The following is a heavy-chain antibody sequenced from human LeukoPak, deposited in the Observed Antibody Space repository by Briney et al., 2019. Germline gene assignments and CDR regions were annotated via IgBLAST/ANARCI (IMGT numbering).Heavy chain of an antibody. J-gene: IGHJ5*02. V-gene: IGHV3-30*02. CDR1: GFTFSSYG. Sequence: PGGSLRLSCAASGFTFSSYGMHWVRQAPGKGLEWVAFIRYDGSNKYYADSVKGRFTISRDNSKNTLYLQMNSLRAEDTAVYYCAKLFTGTPDWFDPWGQGTLVTVSS. CDR2: IRYDGSNK. CDR3: AKLFTGTPDWFDP. D-gene: IGHD6-13*01.